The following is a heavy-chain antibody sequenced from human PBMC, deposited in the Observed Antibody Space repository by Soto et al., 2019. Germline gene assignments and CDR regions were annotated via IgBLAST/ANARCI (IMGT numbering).Heavy chain of an antibody. V-gene: IGHV3-74*01. D-gene: IGHD6-19*01. CDR3: ARAGYSSGWYNWFDP. J-gene: IGHJ5*02. CDR1: GFTFSSYW. Sequence: GGSLRLSCAASGFTFSSYWMHWVRQAPGKGLVWVSRINSDGSSTSYADSVKGRFTISRDNAKNTLYLQMNSLRAEDTAVYYCARAGYSSGWYNWFDPWGQGTLVTVSS. CDR2: INSDGSST.